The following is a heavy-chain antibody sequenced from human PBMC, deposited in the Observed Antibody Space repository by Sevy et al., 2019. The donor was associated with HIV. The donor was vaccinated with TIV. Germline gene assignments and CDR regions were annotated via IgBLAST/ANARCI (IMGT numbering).Heavy chain of an antibody. D-gene: IGHD3-10*01. Sequence: SETLSLTCAVYGGSFSGYYWSWIRQPPGKGLEWIGEINHSGSTNYNPSLKSRVTISVDTSKNQFSLKLSSVTAADTAVYYCARGWGRGGSGSYYKRKHYYYYGMDVWGQGTTVTVSS. V-gene: IGHV4-34*01. CDR3: ARGWGRGGSGSYYKRKHYYYYGMDV. CDR1: GGSFSGYY. CDR2: INHSGST. J-gene: IGHJ6*02.